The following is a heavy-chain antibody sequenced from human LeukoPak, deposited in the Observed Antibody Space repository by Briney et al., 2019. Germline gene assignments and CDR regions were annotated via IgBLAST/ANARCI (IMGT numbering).Heavy chain of an antibody. J-gene: IGHJ3*02. CDR1: GGSISNSTYY. Sequence: PSETLSLTCTVSGGSISNSTYYSGWIRQPPGKGLEWIGNIYYRGSIYYNPSLKSRVTISVDTSKNQFSLKLSSVTAADTAVYYCARGLGAPLYVDIWGQGTMVTVSS. CDR3: ARGLGAPLYVDI. D-gene: IGHD1-26*01. CDR2: IYYRGSI. V-gene: IGHV4-39*07.